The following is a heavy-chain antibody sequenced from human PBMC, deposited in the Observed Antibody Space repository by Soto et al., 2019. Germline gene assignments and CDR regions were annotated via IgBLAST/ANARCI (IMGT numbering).Heavy chain of an antibody. Sequence: PSETLYLTCTVSGGSISSGGYYWSWIRQHPGKGVEWIGYIYYSGSTYYNPSLKSRVTISVDTSKNQFSLKLSSVTAADTAVYYCAREHSMVRGVTYNWFDPWGEGTLVTVSP. CDR3: AREHSMVRGVTYNWFDP. CDR1: GGSISSGGYY. CDR2: IYYSGST. V-gene: IGHV4-31*03. J-gene: IGHJ5*01. D-gene: IGHD3-10*01.